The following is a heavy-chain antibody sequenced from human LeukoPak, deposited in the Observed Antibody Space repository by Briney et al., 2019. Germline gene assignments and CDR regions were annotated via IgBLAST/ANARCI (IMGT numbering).Heavy chain of an antibody. CDR1: GFTFSSYG. D-gene: IGHD6-13*01. CDR3: AREEVSIAAADYYYGMDV. CDR2: IWYDGSNK. J-gene: IGHJ6*02. Sequence: GGSLRLSCAASGFTFSSYGMHWVRQAPGKGLEWVAVIWYDGSNKYYADSVKGRFTISRDNSKNTLYLQMNSLRAEDTAVYYCAREEVSIAAADYYYGMDVWGQGTTVTVSS. V-gene: IGHV3-30*19.